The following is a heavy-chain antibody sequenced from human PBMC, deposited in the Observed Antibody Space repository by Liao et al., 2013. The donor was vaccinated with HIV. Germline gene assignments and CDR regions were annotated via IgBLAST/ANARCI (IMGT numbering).Heavy chain of an antibody. V-gene: IGHV4-34*01. D-gene: IGHD4-23*01. J-gene: IGHJ4*02. Sequence: QVQLQQWGAGLLKPSETLSLTCAVYGGSFSGYYWSWIRQPPGKGLEWIGEINHSGSTNYNPSLKSRVTISVDTSKNQFSLKLSSVTAADTAVYYCARRPHPDYGGHSAADYWGQGTLVTVSS. CDR2: INHSGST. CDR1: GGSFSGYY. CDR3: ARRPHPDYGGHSAADY.